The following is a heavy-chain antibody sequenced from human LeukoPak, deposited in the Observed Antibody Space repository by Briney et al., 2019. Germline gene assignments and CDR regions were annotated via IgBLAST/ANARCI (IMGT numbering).Heavy chain of an antibody. CDR1: GGSISSGGYY. CDR3: ARGDCRSTSCYVGGYYFDC. D-gene: IGHD2-2*01. CDR2: IFASGST. Sequence: SETLSLTCIVSGGSISSGGYYWSWIRQHPGKGLEWIGYIFASGSTYYNPSLKSRVTISIETSKNQFSLKLSSVTAADTAVYYCARGDCRSTSCYVGGYYFDCWGQGTLVTVSS. V-gene: IGHV4-31*03. J-gene: IGHJ4*02.